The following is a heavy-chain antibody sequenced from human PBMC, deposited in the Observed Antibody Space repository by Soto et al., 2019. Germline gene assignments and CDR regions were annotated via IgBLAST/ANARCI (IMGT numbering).Heavy chain of an antibody. Sequence: QITLKESGPTLVKPTQTLTLTCTFSGFSLSTGGVGVGWIRQPPGKALEWLALIYWDDDKRYTPSLRSRLTITKDTSKNXVXLXMXXMDPVDTATYYCIQSRCGGDCLRSYASHYYYGVDVWGQGTTVTVSS. D-gene: IGHD2-21*02. J-gene: IGHJ6*02. CDR3: IQSRCGGDCLRSYASHYYYGVDV. V-gene: IGHV2-5*02. CDR2: IYWDDDK. CDR1: GFSLSTGGVG.